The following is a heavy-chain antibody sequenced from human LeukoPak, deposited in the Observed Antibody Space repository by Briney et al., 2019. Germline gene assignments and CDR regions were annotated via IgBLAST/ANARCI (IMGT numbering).Heavy chain of an antibody. Sequence: PGGSLRLSCAVSGFTLTNHGVSWVRQAPGKGLEWISYINSDIYSNTIYYADTVKGRFTISRDNGKNSLYLQMNSLRDEDTAVYYCARDRDYAFDYWGQGTLVTVSS. CDR1: GFTLTNHG. V-gene: IGHV3-48*02. J-gene: IGHJ4*02. CDR2: INSDIYSNTI. D-gene: IGHD4-17*01. CDR3: ARDRDYAFDY.